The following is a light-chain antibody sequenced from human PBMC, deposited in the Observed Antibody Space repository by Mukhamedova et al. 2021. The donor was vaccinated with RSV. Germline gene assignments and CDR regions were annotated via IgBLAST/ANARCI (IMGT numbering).Light chain of an antibody. V-gene: IGKV3-15*01. CDR3: QQYYTWPRS. Sequence: SIGSNLAWYQQQSGQAPRLLIYGASTRATGIPARFSGSGSGTEFTLTISSLQSEGFADYYCQQYYTWPRSFGQGTKLDIK. CDR2: GAS. CDR1: SIGSN. J-gene: IGKJ2*01.